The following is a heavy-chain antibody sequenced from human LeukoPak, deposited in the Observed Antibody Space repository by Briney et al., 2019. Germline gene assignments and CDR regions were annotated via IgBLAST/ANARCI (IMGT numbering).Heavy chain of an antibody. D-gene: IGHD1-1*01. Sequence: SGGSLRLSCAASGFTFSNYWMSWVRQAPGKGLEWVANIKYDGSEKYYEDSVKGRFTISRDNAKNSLYLQMNSLRPEDTAVYYCARGGWKPVDYWGQGTLVTVSS. CDR1: GFTFSNYW. CDR2: IKYDGSEK. CDR3: ARGGWKPVDY. V-gene: IGHV3-7*05. J-gene: IGHJ4*02.